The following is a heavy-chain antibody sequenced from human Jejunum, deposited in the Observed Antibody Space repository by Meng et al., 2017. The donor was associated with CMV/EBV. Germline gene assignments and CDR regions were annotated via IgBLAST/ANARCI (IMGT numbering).Heavy chain of an antibody. V-gene: IGHV3-7*01. CDR1: GFTFSNYE. D-gene: IGHD2-21*01. CDR3: ARQKCGGDCDMDV. CDR2: IKQDGGEK. Sequence: SGFTFSNYEMNWVRQAPGKGLEWVANIKQDGGEKNYVDSVKGRFTISRDYAQNSLYLQMNSLRAEDTAVYYCARQKCGGDCDMDVWGQGTTVTVSS. J-gene: IGHJ6*02.